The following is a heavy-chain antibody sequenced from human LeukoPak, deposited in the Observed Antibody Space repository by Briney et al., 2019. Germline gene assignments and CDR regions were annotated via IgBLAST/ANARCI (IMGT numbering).Heavy chain of an antibody. CDR1: GESFSGYY. Sequence: GSLRLSCAVYGESFSGYYWSWIRQPPGKGLEWIGEINHSGSTNYNPSLKSRVTISVDTSKNQFSLKLSSVTAADTAVYYCARGLRTAYLMDVWGKGTTVTVSS. J-gene: IGHJ6*03. CDR2: INHSGST. D-gene: IGHD1/OR15-1a*01. CDR3: ARGLRTAYLMDV. V-gene: IGHV4-34*01.